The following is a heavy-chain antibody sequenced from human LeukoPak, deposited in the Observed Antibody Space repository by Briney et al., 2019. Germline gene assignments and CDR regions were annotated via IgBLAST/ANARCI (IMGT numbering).Heavy chain of an antibody. Sequence: ASVKVSCKASGYTFTGYCMHWVRQAPGQGLEWMGWINPNSGGTNYAQKFQGRVTMTRDTSISTAYMELSRLRSDDTAVYYCARGALKLLWFRVPSFCYFDYWGQGTLVTVSS. CDR1: GYTFTGYC. CDR3: ARGALKLLWFRVPSFCYFDY. CDR2: INPNSGGT. V-gene: IGHV1-2*02. J-gene: IGHJ4*02. D-gene: IGHD3-10*01.